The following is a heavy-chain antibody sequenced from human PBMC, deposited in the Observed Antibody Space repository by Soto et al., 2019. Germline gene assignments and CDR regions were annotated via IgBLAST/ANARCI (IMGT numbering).Heavy chain of an antibody. J-gene: IGHJ4*02. CDR3: ASLTLAVAGTRSAY. Sequence: QVQLVESGGGVVQPGRSLRLSCAASGFTFSNYAMHWVRQAPGKGLEWVAVISYDGGNKYYADSVKGRLTISRDNSKNTLYLQMNSLRAEDTAVYYCASLTLAVAGTRSAYWGQGTLVTVSS. CDR1: GFTFSNYA. CDR2: ISYDGGNK. D-gene: IGHD6-19*01. V-gene: IGHV3-30-3*01.